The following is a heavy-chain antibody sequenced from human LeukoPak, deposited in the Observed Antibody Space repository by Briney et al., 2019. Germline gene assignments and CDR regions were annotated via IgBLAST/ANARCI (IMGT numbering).Heavy chain of an antibody. CDR2: FDPEDGET. V-gene: IGHV1-24*01. CDR1: GYTLTEMS. J-gene: IGHJ6*02. Sequence: ASVKVSCKVAGYTLTEMSIHWVRQAPGGALEWMGGFDPEDGETVYAPKFQGRVTMTEDTSADTAYMELSSLRSEDTAVYYCTTCLNGAGQPVAIYYYGMDVWGQGTTVTVSS. D-gene: IGHD2-2*01. CDR3: TTCLNGAGQPVAIYYYGMDV.